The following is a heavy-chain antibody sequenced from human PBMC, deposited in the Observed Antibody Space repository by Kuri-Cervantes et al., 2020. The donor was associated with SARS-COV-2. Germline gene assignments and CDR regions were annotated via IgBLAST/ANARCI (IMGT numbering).Heavy chain of an antibody. CDR2: ISGSGGST. J-gene: IGHJ6*02. CDR3: ARGITMVRGVPGDYYYYYSMDV. CDR1: GFTFSSYA. Sequence: LSLTCAASGFTFSSYAMSWVRQAPGKGLEWVSAISGSGGSTYYADSVKGRFTISRDNAKNSLYLQMNSLRAEDTAVYYCARGITMVRGVPGDYYYYYSMDVWGQGTTVTVSS. V-gene: IGHV3-23*01. D-gene: IGHD3-10*01.